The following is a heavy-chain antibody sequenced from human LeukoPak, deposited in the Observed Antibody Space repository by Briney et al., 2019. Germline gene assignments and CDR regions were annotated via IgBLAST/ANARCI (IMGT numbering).Heavy chain of an antibody. CDR3: ASRHYYDSSGISWYFDL. CDR2: IYYSGST. CDR1: GFTFRSNA. J-gene: IGHJ2*01. Sequence: GSLRLSCAASGFTFRSNAMSWIRQPPGKGLEWIWYIYYSGSTNYNPSLKSRVTISVDTSKNQFSLKLSSVTAADTAVYYCASRHYYDSSGISWYFDLWGRGTLVTVSS. V-gene: IGHV4-59*01. D-gene: IGHD3-22*01.